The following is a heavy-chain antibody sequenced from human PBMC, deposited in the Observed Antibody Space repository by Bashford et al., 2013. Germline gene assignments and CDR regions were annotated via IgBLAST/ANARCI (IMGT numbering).Heavy chain of an antibody. V-gene: IGHV1-18*01. CDR2: ISLYNGDT. D-gene: IGHD6-13*01. J-gene: IGHJ5*02. CDR1: GYTFTSYG. Sequence: VASVKVSCKTSGYTFTSYGISWVRQAPGQGLEWMGWISLYNGDTRYAQKVQGRVTITTDTSTSTAYMELRSLRSDDTAVYYCVRDGSSSWLRLDPWGQGPWHRLL. CDR3: VRDGSSSWLRLDP.